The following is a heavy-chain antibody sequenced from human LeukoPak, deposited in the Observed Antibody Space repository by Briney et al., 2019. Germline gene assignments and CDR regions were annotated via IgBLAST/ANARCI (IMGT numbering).Heavy chain of an antibody. CDR1: GASINRGGSY. D-gene: IGHD3-10*01. CDR3: ARDRSDSTTSYFDY. Sequence: SETLSLTCTVSGASINRGGSYWTWIRQHPGKGLEWIGYIYASGSTYYNPSLESRVNISVDTSKNQFSLKLNSVTAADTAVYYCARDRSDSTTSYFDYWGQGTLVTVSS. CDR2: IYASGST. J-gene: IGHJ4*02. V-gene: IGHV4-31*03.